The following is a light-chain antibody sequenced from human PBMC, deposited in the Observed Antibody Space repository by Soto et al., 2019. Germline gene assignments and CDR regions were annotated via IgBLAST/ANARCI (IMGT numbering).Light chain of an antibody. V-gene: IGKV1-17*02. CDR1: QDIRNE. Sequence: DLPMTQSPSSLSASVGDRVAITCRASQDIRNELGWYHQKSGEAPKRMIFAASTLKREVPPRFRGSGSGTELTLTITDPQPEDLATYYFLQHYSSPNTFRQGTK. CDR2: AAS. CDR3: LQHYSSPNT. J-gene: IGKJ2*01.